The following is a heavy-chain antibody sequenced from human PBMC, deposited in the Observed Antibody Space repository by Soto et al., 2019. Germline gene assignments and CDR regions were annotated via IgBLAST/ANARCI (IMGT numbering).Heavy chain of an antibody. D-gene: IGHD3-22*01. V-gene: IGHV3-23*01. CDR1: GFTFSNAW. Sequence: PGGSLRLSCAASGFTFSNAWMSWVRQAPGKGLEWVSAISGSGGSTYYADSVKGRFTISRDNSKNTLYLQMNSLRAEDTAVYYCAKDRGTYYYDSSGYLIPNPYDYWGQGTLVTVSS. J-gene: IGHJ4*02. CDR2: ISGSGGST. CDR3: AKDRGTYYYDSSGYLIPNPYDY.